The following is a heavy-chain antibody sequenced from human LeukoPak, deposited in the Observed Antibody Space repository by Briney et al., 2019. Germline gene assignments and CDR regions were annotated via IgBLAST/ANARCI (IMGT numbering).Heavy chain of an antibody. V-gene: IGHV3-23*01. CDR1: GFTLSSYT. J-gene: IGHJ4*02. D-gene: IGHD7-27*01. CDR3: AKDGGLWVSAHWGDS. CDR2: ITTSDGNT. Sequence: PGGSLRLSCAPSGFTLSSYTMSWVRQAPGKGLEWVSTITTSDGNTYYADSVKGRFTVSRDNSKNTLFLQMNSLRAEDTAVYYCAKDGGLWVSAHWGDSWGRGALVTVSS.